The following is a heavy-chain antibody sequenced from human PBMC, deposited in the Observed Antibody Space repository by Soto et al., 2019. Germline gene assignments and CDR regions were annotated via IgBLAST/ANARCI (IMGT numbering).Heavy chain of an antibody. CDR2: ISGSGGST. D-gene: IGHD6-19*01. CDR1: GFTYSDYA. CDR3: AKAPITSGWYPWDS. V-gene: IGHV3-23*01. Sequence: EVQLLESGGGLVQPGGSLRLSCAASGFTYSDYAINWVRQAPGKGLEWVSAISGSGGSTDYADSVKGRFTISRDNSKNTLYLQMNSLRAEDTAVYYSAKAPITSGWYPWDSWGQGTLVTVSS. J-gene: IGHJ4*02.